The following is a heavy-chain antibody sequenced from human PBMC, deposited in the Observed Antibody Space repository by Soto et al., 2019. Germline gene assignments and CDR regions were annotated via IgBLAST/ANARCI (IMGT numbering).Heavy chain of an antibody. Sequence: ASVKVSCKASGFTFVCNGFSWVRQAPRQGLEWMGWISPYNGNTHYVETFQGRVTMTTDTSTSTAFMELRTLTSDDTAVYYCARVPTPTHGDSNKNNFLDPWGQGTLVTVSS. CDR2: ISPYNGNT. V-gene: IGHV1-18*04. J-gene: IGHJ5*02. D-gene: IGHD3-10*01. CDR1: GFTFVCNG. CDR3: ARVPTPTHGDSNKNNFLDP.